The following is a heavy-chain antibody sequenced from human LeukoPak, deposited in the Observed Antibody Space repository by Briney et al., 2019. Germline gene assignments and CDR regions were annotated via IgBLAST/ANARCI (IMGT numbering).Heavy chain of an antibody. D-gene: IGHD6-19*01. CDR1: GFTFSSYA. CDR3: ARDRGSGWYFGAFDI. CDR2: MSYDGSNK. J-gene: IGHJ3*02. Sequence: GGSLRLSCAASGFTFSSYAMHRVRQAPGKGLEWVAVMSYDGSNKYYADSVKGRFTISRDNSKNTLYLQMNSLRAEDTAVYYCARDRGSGWYFGAFDIWGQGTMVTVSS. V-gene: IGHV3-30-3*01.